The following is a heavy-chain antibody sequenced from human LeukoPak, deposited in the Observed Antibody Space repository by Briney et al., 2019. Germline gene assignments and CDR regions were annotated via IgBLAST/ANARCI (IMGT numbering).Heavy chain of an antibody. CDR3: ARDKEWELLGFDY. Sequence: GGSLRLSCAASGFTSSSYSMNWVRQAPGKGLEWVSYISSSSSTIYYADSVKGRFTISRDNAKNSLYLQMNSLRAEDTAVYYCARDKEWELLGFDYWGQGTLVTVSS. J-gene: IGHJ4*02. CDR1: GFTSSSYS. D-gene: IGHD1-26*01. V-gene: IGHV3-48*01. CDR2: ISSSSSTI.